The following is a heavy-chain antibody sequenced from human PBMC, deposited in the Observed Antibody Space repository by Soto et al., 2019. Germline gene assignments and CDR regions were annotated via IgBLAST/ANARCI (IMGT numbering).Heavy chain of an antibody. V-gene: IGHV4-59*01. CDR1: GGSISNYS. J-gene: IGHJ6*01. CDR2: IYYNGNT. CDR3: ARHCHFYDDNVYFYAMDV. Sequence: SETLSLTCTVSGGSISNYSWSWIRQPPGKGLEWIGYIYYNGNTNYNPSLKSRVTISVDTSKKQFSLKVNSVTAADTAVYYCARHCHFYDDNVYFYAMDVWGQGTTVTVAS. D-gene: IGHD3-22*01.